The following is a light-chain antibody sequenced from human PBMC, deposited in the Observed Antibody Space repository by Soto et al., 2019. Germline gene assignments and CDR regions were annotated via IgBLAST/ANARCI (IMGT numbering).Light chain of an antibody. Sequence: DIQMTQSPSSLSASVGDRVTITCRASRSISNYLNWYQQKSGKVPRLLIYAASSLQPGVPSRFSGTGTGTAFTLIITSLQPEDSATYYCQQSYSVPRFGPGTRVDLK. CDR1: RSISNY. J-gene: IGKJ1*01. CDR2: AAS. CDR3: QQSYSVPR. V-gene: IGKV1-39*01.